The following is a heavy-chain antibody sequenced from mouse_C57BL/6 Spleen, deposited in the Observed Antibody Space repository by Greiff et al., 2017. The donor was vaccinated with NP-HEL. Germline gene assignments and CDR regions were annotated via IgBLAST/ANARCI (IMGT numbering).Heavy chain of an antibody. J-gene: IGHJ2*01. CDR3: ARERDYYGSSYVDY. Sequence: QVQLQQPGAELVKPGASVKMSCKASGYTFTSYWITWVKQRPGQGLEWIGDIYPGSGSTNYNEKFKSKATLTVDTSSSTAYMQLSSLTSEDSAVYYCARERDYYGSSYVDYWGQGTTLTVSS. V-gene: IGHV1-55*01. D-gene: IGHD1-1*01. CDR2: IYPGSGST. CDR1: GYTFTSYW.